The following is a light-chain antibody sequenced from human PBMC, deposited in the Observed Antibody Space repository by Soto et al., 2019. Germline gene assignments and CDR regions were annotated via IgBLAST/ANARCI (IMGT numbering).Light chain of an antibody. Sequence: DIQLTQSPSFLSASLGDRVTITCRASQGIGSYLAWYQQKPGKAPRLLIYAASTLQSGVPSRFSGSGTDTEFPLTIRSLQPEDFATYYCQQLNNYPLTFGGGTKVDIK. J-gene: IGKJ4*02. V-gene: IGKV1-9*01. CDR3: QQLNNYPLT. CDR2: AAS. CDR1: QGIGSY.